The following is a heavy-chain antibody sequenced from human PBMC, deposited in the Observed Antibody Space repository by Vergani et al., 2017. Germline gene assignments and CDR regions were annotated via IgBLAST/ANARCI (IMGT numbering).Heavy chain of an antibody. V-gene: IGHV4-38-2*01. D-gene: IGHD3-9*01. CDR2: IYRTART. Sequence: QVQLQESGPGLVKPSETLALTCAVSGFSIDNGYYWDWIRQPPGQGLDWIGSIYRTARTPFNPSLKSRVTISVDTSNNHFSLRLNSLTAAYTSVYYCARRSGIVXDIFSGTQYFFDFWGQGTLVTVSS. CDR3: ARRSGIVXDIFSGTQYFFDF. J-gene: IGHJ4*02. CDR1: GFSIDNGYY.